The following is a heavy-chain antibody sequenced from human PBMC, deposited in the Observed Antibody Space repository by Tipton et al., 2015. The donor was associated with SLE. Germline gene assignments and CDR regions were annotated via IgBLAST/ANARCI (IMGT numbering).Heavy chain of an antibody. Sequence: SLRLSCAASGFTFDDYAMHRVRQAPGKGLEWVSGISWNSGSIGYADSVKGRFTISRDNAKNSLYLQMNSLRAEDTALYYCAKARGDFWSGYPDYWGQGTLVTVSS. V-gene: IGHV3-9*01. CDR1: GFTFDDYA. CDR3: AKARGDFWSGYPDY. D-gene: IGHD3-3*01. CDR2: ISWNSGSI. J-gene: IGHJ4*02.